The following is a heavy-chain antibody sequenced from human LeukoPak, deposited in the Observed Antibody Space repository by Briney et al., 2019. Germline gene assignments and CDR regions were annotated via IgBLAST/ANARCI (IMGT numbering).Heavy chain of an antibody. V-gene: IGHV4-59*01. D-gene: IGHD1-26*01. J-gene: IGHJ4*02. CDR3: ARDAGAE. Sequence: SETLSLTCTVSGGSISSYYWSWIRQPPGKGLEWIGYIYYSGSTNYNPPLKSRVTISVDTSKNQFSLKLSSVTAADTAVYYCARDAGAEWGQGTLVTVSS. CDR2: IYYSGST. CDR1: GGSISSYY.